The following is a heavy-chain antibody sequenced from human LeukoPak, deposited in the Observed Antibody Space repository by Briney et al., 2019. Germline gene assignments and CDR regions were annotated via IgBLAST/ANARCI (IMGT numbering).Heavy chain of an antibody. CDR3: ARADDILTGYYSGDFGY. Sequence: ASVKVSCKASGYTFTGYYMHWVRQAPGQGLEWMGWINPNSGGTNYAQKFQGRVTMTRDTSISTAYMELSRLRSDDTAVYYCARADDILTGYYSGDFGYWGQGTLVTVSS. J-gene: IGHJ4*02. CDR1: GYTFTGYY. D-gene: IGHD3-9*01. V-gene: IGHV1-2*02. CDR2: INPNSGGT.